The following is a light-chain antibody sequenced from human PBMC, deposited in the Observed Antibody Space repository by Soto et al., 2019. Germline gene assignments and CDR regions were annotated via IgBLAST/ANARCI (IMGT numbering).Light chain of an antibody. CDR1: SSDVGGYNY. Sequence: QSVLTQPPSASGSPGQSVAISCTGTSSDVGGYNYVSWYQHHPGKAPKLMIYEVSERPSGVPNRFSGSKSGNTASLTVSGLQAEDEADYYCSSYAGSNNFNVFGTGTKVTVL. J-gene: IGLJ1*01. V-gene: IGLV2-8*01. CDR2: EVS. CDR3: SSYAGSNNFNV.